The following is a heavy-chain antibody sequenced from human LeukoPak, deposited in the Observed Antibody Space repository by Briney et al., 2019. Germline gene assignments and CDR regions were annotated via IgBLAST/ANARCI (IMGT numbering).Heavy chain of an antibody. CDR3: AREASGWYYNY. CDR1: GFSFSTCG. V-gene: IGHV3-30*02. J-gene: IGHJ4*02. D-gene: IGHD6-19*01. Sequence: GGSLRLSCAASGFSFSTCGIHWVRQAPGKGLEWVAFIRFDGSNQYYADSVKGRFTISRDNSKNTLYLQMNSLRAEDTAVYYCAREASGWYYNYWGQGTLVTVSS. CDR2: IRFDGSNQ.